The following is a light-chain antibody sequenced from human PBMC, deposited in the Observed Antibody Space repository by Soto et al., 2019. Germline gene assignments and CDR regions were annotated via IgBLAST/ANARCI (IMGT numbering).Light chain of an antibody. V-gene: IGLV7-43*01. Sequence: QTVVTQEPSLTVSPGGTVTLTCTSSTEAVTSDHYPNWFQQKPGQAPRSLIYSISNRHSWTPARFSGSLLGAKAALTLSGVQPEDEAEYYCLLYYGGVYVFGTGTKVTVL. J-gene: IGLJ1*01. CDR1: TEAVTSDHY. CDR3: LLYYGGVYV. CDR2: SIS.